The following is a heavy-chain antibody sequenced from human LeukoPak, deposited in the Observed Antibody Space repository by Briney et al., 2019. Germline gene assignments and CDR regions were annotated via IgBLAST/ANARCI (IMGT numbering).Heavy chain of an antibody. V-gene: IGHV3-21*01. D-gene: IGHD3-10*01. CDR2: ISSSSSYI. J-gene: IGHJ4*02. Sequence: PGGSLRLSCAASGFTFSSYSMNWVRQAPGKGLEWVSSISSSSSYIYYADSVKGRFTISRDNAKNSLYLQMNSLRAEDTVVYYCARDSPYYYATPFDYWGQGTLVTVSS. CDR3: ARDSPYYYATPFDY. CDR1: GFTFSSYS.